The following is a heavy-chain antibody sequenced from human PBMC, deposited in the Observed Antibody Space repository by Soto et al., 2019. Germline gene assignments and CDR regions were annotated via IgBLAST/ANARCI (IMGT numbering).Heavy chain of an antibody. Sequence: PSETLSLTCTVSGGSISSGDYYWSWIRQPPGKGLEWIGYIYYSGSTYYNPSLKSRVTISVDTSKNQFSLKLSSVTAADTAMYYCARGSWGLGDYYDSSGYSPWGQGTLVTVSS. CDR1: GGSISSGDYY. V-gene: IGHV4-30-4*01. CDR2: IYYSGST. D-gene: IGHD3-22*01. CDR3: ARGSWGLGDYYDSSGYSP. J-gene: IGHJ5*02.